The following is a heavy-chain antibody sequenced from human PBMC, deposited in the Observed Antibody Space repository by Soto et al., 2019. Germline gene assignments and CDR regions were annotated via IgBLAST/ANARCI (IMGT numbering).Heavy chain of an antibody. CDR3: ARRYSSAFDI. Sequence: QVQLQESGPGLVKPSETLSLTCTVSGGSISSYYWSWIRQPPGKGLEWIGYIYYSGSTNYNPSLXSXFXISXDTSKNQFSLKLSSVTAADPAVYYCARRYSSAFDIWGQGTMVTVSS. CDR1: GGSISSYY. V-gene: IGHV4-59*08. D-gene: IGHD6-13*01. CDR2: IYYSGST. J-gene: IGHJ3*02.